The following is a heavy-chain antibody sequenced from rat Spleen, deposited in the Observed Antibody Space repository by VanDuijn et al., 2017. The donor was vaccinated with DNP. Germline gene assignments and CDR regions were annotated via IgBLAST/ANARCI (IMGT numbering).Heavy chain of an antibody. CDR2: ISYDGGST. CDR1: GFTFSDYN. CDR3: TSNPHIRTAAPFDY. Sequence: EVQLVESGGGLVQPGRSLKLSCVVSGFTFSDYNMAWVRQAPKTGLEWVASISYDGGSTYYRDSVKGRFTISRDNAKSTLYLQVNSLRSEDTATYYCTSNPHIRTAAPFDYWGQGVMVTVSS. J-gene: IGHJ2*01. D-gene: IGHD3-8*01. V-gene: IGHV5S10*01.